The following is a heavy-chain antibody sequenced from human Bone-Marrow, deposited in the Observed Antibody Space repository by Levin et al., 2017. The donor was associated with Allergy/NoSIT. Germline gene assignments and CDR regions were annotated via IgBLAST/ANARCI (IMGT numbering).Heavy chain of an antibody. CDR3: ARGIAAAVGGDYYGMDV. D-gene: IGHD6-13*01. J-gene: IGHJ6*02. V-gene: IGHV1-69*13. CDR2: IIPIFGTA. Sequence: SVKVSCKASGGTFSSYAISWVRQAPGQGLEWMGGIIPIFGTANYAQKFQGRVTITADESTSTAYMELSSLRSEDTAVYYCARGIAAAVGGDYYGMDVWGQGTTVTVSS. CDR1: GGTFSSYA.